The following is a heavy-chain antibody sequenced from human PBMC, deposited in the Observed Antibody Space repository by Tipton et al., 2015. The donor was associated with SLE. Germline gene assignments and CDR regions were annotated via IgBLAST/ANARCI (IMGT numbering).Heavy chain of an antibody. V-gene: IGHV4-34*01. CDR2: IYYSGST. J-gene: IGHJ4*02. CDR1: GGSFSGYY. D-gene: IGHD1-26*01. Sequence: TLSLTCAVYGGSFSGYYWSWIRQPPGKGLEWIGSIYYSGSTYYNPSLKSRVTMSVDTSKNQFSLKLSSVTAADTAMYYCARGVGADYWGQGTLVTVSS. CDR3: ARGVGADY.